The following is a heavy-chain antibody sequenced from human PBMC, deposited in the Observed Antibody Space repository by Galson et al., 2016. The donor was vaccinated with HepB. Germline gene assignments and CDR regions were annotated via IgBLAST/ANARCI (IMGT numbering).Heavy chain of an antibody. CDR2: ITTYNGNT. D-gene: IGHD3-10*01. V-gene: IGHV1-18*01. CDR1: GYTFTSFA. J-gene: IGHJ4*02. Sequence: SVKVSCKASGYTFTSFAISWVRQAPGQGLEWMGWITTYNGNTNYAQNLQGRVTMTTDPSTSTAYMELRSLRSDDPAVYSCAREPQTFGGLLGYFDYWGQGTQVTVSS. CDR3: AREPQTFGGLLGYFDY.